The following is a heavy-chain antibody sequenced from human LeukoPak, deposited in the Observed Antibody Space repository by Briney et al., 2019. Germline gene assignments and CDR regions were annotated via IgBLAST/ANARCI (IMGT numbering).Heavy chain of an antibody. CDR1: GFTFSDSS. D-gene: IGHD3-10*01. Sequence: GGSLRLSCVVSGFTFSDSSMSWVRQASGKGLEWVAKMKEDGSEKYYVDSVKGRFTISRDNARNSLYLQMNSLRAEDTAVYYCAKDLFSGSGRAGNMDVWGKGTTVTVSS. J-gene: IGHJ6*03. CDR2: MKEDGSEK. V-gene: IGHV3-7*03. CDR3: AKDLFSGSGRAGNMDV.